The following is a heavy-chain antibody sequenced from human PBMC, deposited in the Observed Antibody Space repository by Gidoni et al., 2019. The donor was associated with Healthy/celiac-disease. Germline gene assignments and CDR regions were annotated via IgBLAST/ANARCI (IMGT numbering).Heavy chain of an antibody. D-gene: IGHD3-16*01. Sequence: QVQLQESGPGLVKPSQTLSLTCTVAGGTISSGSYYWSWIRQPAGKGLEWIGRIYPSGSTNYNPSLKSRVTISVDTSKNQFSLKLSSVTATDTAVYYCAREPELGGWSFDYWGPGTLVTVSS. V-gene: IGHV4-61*02. CDR2: IYPSGST. CDR3: AREPELGGWSFDY. CDR1: GGTISSGSYY. J-gene: IGHJ4*02.